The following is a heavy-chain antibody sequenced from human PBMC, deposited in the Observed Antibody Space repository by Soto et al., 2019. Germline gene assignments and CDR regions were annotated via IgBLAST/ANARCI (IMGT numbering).Heavy chain of an antibody. J-gene: IGHJ4*02. CDR2: IYYSGNT. Sequence: SETLSLTCTVSGGSISSYFWSWIRQPPGKGLEWIGYIYYSGNTNYNPSLKSRVTISVDTSKNQFSLKLSSVTAADTAVYYCARGRSSTSPYPIGYWGQGTLVTVSS. D-gene: IGHD2-2*01. V-gene: IGHV4-59*12. CDR1: GGSISSYF. CDR3: ARGRSSTSPYPIGY.